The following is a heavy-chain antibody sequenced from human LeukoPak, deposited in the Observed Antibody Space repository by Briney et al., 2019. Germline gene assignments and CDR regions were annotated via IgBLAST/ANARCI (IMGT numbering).Heavy chain of an antibody. V-gene: IGHV4-59*12. D-gene: IGHD3-10*01. Sequence: SETLSLTCTVSGGSISSYYWSWIRQPPGKGLEWIGEIHHSGSANYNPSLKSRVTILLDTSENQFSLRLSSVTAADTAVYYCVRDRGELSYSHDYWGQGTLVTVSS. CDR3: VRDRGELSYSHDY. CDR1: GGSISSYY. J-gene: IGHJ4*02. CDR2: IHHSGSA.